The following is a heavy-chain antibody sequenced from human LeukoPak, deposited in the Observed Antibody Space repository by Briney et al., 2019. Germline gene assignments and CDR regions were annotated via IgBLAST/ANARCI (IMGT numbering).Heavy chain of an antibody. J-gene: IGHJ4*02. V-gene: IGHV3-48*03. Sequence: GGSLRLSCAASGFTLSSYEMNWVRQAPGKGLEWVSYISSSGSTIYYADSVKGRFTISRDNAKNSLYLQMNSLRAEDTAVYYCARVSSSWYRPLDYWGQGTLVTVSS. CDR1: GFTLSSYE. CDR3: ARVSSSWYRPLDY. CDR2: ISSSGSTI. D-gene: IGHD6-13*01.